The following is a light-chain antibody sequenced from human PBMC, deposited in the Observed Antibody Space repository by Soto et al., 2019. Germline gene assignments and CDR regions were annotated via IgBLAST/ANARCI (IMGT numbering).Light chain of an antibody. V-gene: IGKV3-15*01. J-gene: IGKJ1*01. CDR1: QSVSSN. CDR3: QQYNNWPPWT. CDR2: GAS. Sequence: EIVLTQSPGTLSLSPGERATLSCRASQSVSSNLAWYQQKPGQAPRLLIYGASTRATGIPARFSGSRSGTEFTLTISSLQSEDFAVYYCQQYNNWPPWTFGQGTKVDIK.